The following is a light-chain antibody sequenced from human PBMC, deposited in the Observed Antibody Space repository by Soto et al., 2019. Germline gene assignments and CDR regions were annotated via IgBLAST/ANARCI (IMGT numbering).Light chain of an antibody. J-gene: IGLJ1*01. V-gene: IGLV1-44*01. Sequence: QSELTQPPSASGTPGQRVTISCSGSSSNIGSNTVNWYQQLPGTAPKLLIYSNNQRPSGVPDRFSGSKSGTSASLAISGLRSEDEADYYCAAWDDSLNAFYVFGTGTKVTVL. CDR3: AAWDDSLNAFYV. CDR2: SNN. CDR1: SSNIGSNT.